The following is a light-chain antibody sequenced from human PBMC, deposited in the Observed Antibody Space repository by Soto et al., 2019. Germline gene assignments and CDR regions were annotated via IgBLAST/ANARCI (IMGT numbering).Light chain of an antibody. CDR2: DAS. Sequence: EIVLTQSPATLSLSPGERATLSCRASQRVCSFLGWYQQKPGQPPRLLIYDASSRATGIPARFSGGGSETDFTLTIDSLEPDDFAVYYCQQRSTWPFTFGPGTKVEVK. CDR1: QRVCSF. V-gene: IGKV3-11*01. CDR3: QQRSTWPFT. J-gene: IGKJ3*01.